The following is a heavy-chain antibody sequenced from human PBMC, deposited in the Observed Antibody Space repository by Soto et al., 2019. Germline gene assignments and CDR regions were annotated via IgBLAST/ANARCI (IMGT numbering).Heavy chain of an antibody. CDR2: IYSSGNT. CDR3: ARLACSTTRCFTYFDY. D-gene: IGHD2-2*02. CDR1: GGSISGYY. V-gene: IGHV4-59*08. J-gene: IGHJ4*02. Sequence: SETLSLTCTVSGGSISGYYLTWIRQPPGKGLEWIGYIYSSGNTNYNPSLQSRVTISVDTSKNQFSLKLSSVTAADTAVYYCARLACSTTRCFTYFDYWGQGALVTVSS.